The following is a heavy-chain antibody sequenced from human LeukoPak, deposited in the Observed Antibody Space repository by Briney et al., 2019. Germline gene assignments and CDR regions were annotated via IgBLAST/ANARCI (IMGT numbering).Heavy chain of an antibody. CDR3: ARLSSSWTGAFDI. D-gene: IGHD6-13*01. CDR2: INPNGGGT. CDR1: GYTFTGYY. V-gene: IGHV1-2*02. J-gene: IGHJ3*02. Sequence: GASVKVSCKASGYTFTGYYMHWVRQAPGQGLEWMGWINPNGGGTNYAQRFQGRVTMTRDTSINTAYMELSRLRSDDTAVYYCARLSSSWTGAFDIWGQGTMVTVSS.